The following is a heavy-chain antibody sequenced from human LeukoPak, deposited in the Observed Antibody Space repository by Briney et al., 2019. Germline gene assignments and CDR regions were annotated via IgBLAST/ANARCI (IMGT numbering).Heavy chain of an antibody. Sequence: GGSLRLSCAASGFTFSSYAMSWVRQAPGKGLEWVSAISGSGGSTYYVDSVKGRFTISRDNSKNTLYLQMNGLRAEDTAVYYCAKSALYSSGWYGYWGQGTLVTVSS. CDR3: AKSALYSSGWYGY. CDR2: ISGSGGST. D-gene: IGHD6-19*01. V-gene: IGHV3-23*01. J-gene: IGHJ4*02. CDR1: GFTFSSYA.